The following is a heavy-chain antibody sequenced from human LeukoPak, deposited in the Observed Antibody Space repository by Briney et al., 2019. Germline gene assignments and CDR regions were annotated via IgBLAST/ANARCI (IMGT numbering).Heavy chain of an antibody. CDR1: GFTFSSYA. CDR3: ARDGSSSSIDNWFDP. J-gene: IGHJ5*02. D-gene: IGHD6-13*01. V-gene: IGHV3-23*01. Sequence: GGSLRLSCAASGFTFSSYAMSWVRQAPGKGLEWVSATTSSGGATYYADSVKGRFTISRDNSKTTLYLQMNSLRAEDTAVYYCARDGSSSSIDNWFDPWGQGTLVTVSS. CDR2: TTSSGGAT.